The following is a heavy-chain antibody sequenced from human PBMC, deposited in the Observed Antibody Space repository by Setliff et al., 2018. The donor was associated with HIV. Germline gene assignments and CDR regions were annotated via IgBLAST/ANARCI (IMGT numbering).Heavy chain of an antibody. V-gene: IGHV3-33*01. Sequence: GGSLRLSCAASGFTFSNYGMHWVRQAPGRGLEWVSLVSYDGEEKYYADSVKGRFTISRDNAKNSLYLQMNSLRAEDTAVYYCARVYDSSGYSLSIPGYWGQGTLVTVSS. CDR3: ARVYDSSGYSLSIPGY. CDR1: GFTFSNYG. CDR2: VSYDGEEK. J-gene: IGHJ4*01. D-gene: IGHD3-22*01.